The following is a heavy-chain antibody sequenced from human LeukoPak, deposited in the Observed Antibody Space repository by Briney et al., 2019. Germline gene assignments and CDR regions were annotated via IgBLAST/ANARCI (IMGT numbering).Heavy chain of an antibody. Sequence: PSETLSLTCTVSGGSISSYYWSWIRQPAGKGLEWIGRIYTSGSTHYNPSLKSRVTMSVDTSKNQFSLKLSSVTAADTAVYYCARDGKPSRPYYYYYYYMDVWGKRTTVTVSS. D-gene: IGHD1-26*01. V-gene: IGHV4-4*07. CDR1: GGSISSYY. CDR3: ARDGKPSRPYYYYYYYMDV. CDR2: IYTSGST. J-gene: IGHJ6*03.